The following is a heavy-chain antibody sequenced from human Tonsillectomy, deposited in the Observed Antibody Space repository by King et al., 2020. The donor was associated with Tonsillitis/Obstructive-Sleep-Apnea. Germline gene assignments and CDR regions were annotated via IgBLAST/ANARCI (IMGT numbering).Heavy chain of an antibody. V-gene: IGHV4-4*02. J-gene: IGHJ4*02. CDR1: GGSISSSNW. CDR2: IYHSGST. CDR3: ARGTPPQYYDFWSGYYFDY. Sequence: LQLQESGPGLVKPSGTLSLTCAVSGGSISSSNWWSWVRQPPGKVLEWIGEIYHSGSTNYNPSLKSRVTISVDKSKNQFSLKLGSVTAADTAVYYCARGTPPQYYDFWSGYYFDYWGQGTLVTVSS. D-gene: IGHD3-3*01.